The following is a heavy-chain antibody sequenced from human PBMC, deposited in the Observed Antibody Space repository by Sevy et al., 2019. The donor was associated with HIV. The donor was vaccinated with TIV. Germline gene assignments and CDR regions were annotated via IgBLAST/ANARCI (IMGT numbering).Heavy chain of an antibody. CDR1: GFSVNSNY. Sequence: QLGGSLRLSCAASGFSVNSNYMTWVRQAPGKGLDWVSIIYSDGSTKYADALKGRFTISRDNSKNTMYLQMNSLRVEDTAVYYCARGGTIFGLVRHYFDYWGQGTLVTVSS. J-gene: IGHJ4*02. D-gene: IGHD3-3*01. CDR2: IYSDGST. CDR3: ARGGTIFGLVRHYFDY. V-gene: IGHV3-66*01.